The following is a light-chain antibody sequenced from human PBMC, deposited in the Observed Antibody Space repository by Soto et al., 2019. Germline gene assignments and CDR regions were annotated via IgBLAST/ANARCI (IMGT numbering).Light chain of an antibody. Sequence: QSVLTQPASVSGSPGQSITISCTGTSSDVGGYNYVSWYQQHPGTAPKLMIYEVSNRPSGVSNRFSGSKSGNTASLTISRLEAEDEADYYCSSYTSSSTFVVFGGGTKVTVL. J-gene: IGLJ2*01. V-gene: IGLV2-14*01. CDR3: SSYTSSSTFVV. CDR2: EVS. CDR1: SSDVGGYNY.